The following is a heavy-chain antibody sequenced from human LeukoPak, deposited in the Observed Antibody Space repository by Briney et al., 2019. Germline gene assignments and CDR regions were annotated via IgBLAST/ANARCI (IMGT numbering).Heavy chain of an antibody. Sequence: SETLSLTCTVSGGSISSSNYYWGWIRQPPGKGLEWIGTIYHSGSTYYNPSLKSRISISVDTSKNQFSLKLRSVTAADTAVYYCARLMVAASRGWFGDRSDYWGQGTLVTVSS. CDR2: IYHSGST. CDR3: ARLMVAASRGWFGDRSDY. CDR1: GGSISSSNYY. D-gene: IGHD6-19*01. J-gene: IGHJ4*02. V-gene: IGHV4-39*01.